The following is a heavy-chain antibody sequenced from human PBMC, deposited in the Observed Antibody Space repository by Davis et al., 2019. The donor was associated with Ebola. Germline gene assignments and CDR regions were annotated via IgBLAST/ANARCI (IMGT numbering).Heavy chain of an antibody. J-gene: IGHJ4*02. Sequence: GESLKISCAASGFTFNSYRMTWVRQAPGKGLEWVANINPDAREINYVDSVRGRFTISRDNGKNSLYLQMNSLRVDDTAVYYCATVRYDLGQAYWGQGTLVTVSS. CDR2: INPDAREI. CDR3: ATVRYDLGQAY. CDR1: GFTFNSYR. V-gene: IGHV3-7*03. D-gene: IGHD3-10*02.